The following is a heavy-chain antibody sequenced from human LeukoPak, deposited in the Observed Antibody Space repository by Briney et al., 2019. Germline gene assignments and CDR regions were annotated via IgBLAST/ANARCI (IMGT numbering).Heavy chain of an antibody. J-gene: IGHJ1*01. CDR1: GFTFSSYW. CDR2: IKQDGSEK. Sequence: PGGSLRLSCAASGFTFSSYWMSWVRQAPGKGLEWVANIKQDGSEKYYVDSVKGRFTISRDNAKNSLYLQMNSLRAEDTALYYCAKGPLYYGDYGANERYFQHWGQGTLVTVSS. D-gene: IGHD4-17*01. V-gene: IGHV3-7*03. CDR3: AKGPLYYGDYGANERYFQH.